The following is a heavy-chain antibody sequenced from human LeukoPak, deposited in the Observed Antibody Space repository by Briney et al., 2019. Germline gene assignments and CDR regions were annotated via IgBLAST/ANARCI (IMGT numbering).Heavy chain of an antibody. CDR3: ARVKYYYDFWSGYYTPGYYYYGMDV. D-gene: IGHD3-3*01. V-gene: IGHV1-8*01. CDR2: MNPNSGNT. Sequence: GASEKVSCKASGYTFTSYDIKWVRQATGQGLEWMGWMNPNSGNTGYAQKFQGRVTMTRNTSISTAYMELSSLRSEDTAVYYCARVKYYYDFWSGYYTPGYYYYGMDVWGQGTTVTVSS. CDR1: GYTFTSYD. J-gene: IGHJ6*02.